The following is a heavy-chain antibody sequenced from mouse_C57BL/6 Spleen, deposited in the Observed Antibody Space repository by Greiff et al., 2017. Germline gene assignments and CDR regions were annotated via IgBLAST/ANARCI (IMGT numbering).Heavy chain of an antibody. CDR3: ARAFYGSQWYFDV. CDR2: INPNNGGT. Sequence: VQLQQSGPELVKPGASVKIPCKASGYTFTDYNMDWVKQSHGKSLEWIGDINPNNGGTIYNQKFKGKATLTVDKSSSTAYMELRSLTSEDTAVYYCARAFYGSQWYFDVWGTGTTVTVSS. CDR1: GYTFTDYN. D-gene: IGHD1-1*01. J-gene: IGHJ1*03. V-gene: IGHV1-18*01.